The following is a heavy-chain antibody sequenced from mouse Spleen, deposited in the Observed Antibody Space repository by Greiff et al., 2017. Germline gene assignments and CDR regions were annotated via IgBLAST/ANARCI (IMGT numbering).Heavy chain of an antibody. V-gene: IGHV3-6*01. CDR1: GYSITSGYY. CDR3: AREGASQAWFAY. J-gene: IGHJ3*01. D-gene: IGHD3-1*01. CDR2: ISYDGSN. Sequence: VQLKESGPGLVKPSQSLSLTCSVTGYSITSGYYWNWIRQFPGNKLEWMGYISYDGSNNYNPSLKNRISITRDTSKNQFFLKLNSVTTEDTATYYCAREGASQAWFAYWGQGTLVTVSA.